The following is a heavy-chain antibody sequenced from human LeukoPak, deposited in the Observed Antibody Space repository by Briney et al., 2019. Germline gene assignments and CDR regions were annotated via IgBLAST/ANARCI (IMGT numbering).Heavy chain of an antibody. Sequence: GESLRLSCTASGFTFSNFWMGWVRQAPGKGLEWVANIKQDETEKFYLGSVKGRFTISRDNAKNSLYLQMNSLRAEDTALYYCAKDLAAAGTEVDYWGQGTLVTVSS. CDR3: AKDLAAAGTEVDY. CDR2: IKQDETEK. CDR1: GFTFSNFW. J-gene: IGHJ4*02. V-gene: IGHV3-7*03. D-gene: IGHD6-13*01.